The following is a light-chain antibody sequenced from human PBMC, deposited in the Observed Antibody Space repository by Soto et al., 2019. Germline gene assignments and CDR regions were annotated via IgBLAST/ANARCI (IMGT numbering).Light chain of an antibody. CDR1: SSDVGRYSY. J-gene: IGLJ1*01. Sequence: QSALTQPASVSGSPGQSITISCTGTSSDVGRYSYVSWYQQHPGKAPKLMIYEVSKRPSGVTNRFSGSKSGNTASLTISGLQTEDEADYYCSSYTTSATYVFATGTKVTVL. V-gene: IGLV2-14*01. CDR3: SSYTTSATYV. CDR2: EVS.